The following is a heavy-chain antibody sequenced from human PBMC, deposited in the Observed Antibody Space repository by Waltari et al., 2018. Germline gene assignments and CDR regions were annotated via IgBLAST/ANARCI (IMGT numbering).Heavy chain of an antibody. CDR2: IYYSGST. J-gene: IGHJ1*01. D-gene: IGHD3-3*01. CDR1: GGSISSSSYY. Sequence: QLQLQESGPGLVKPSETLSLTCTVSGGSISSSSYYWGWIRQPPGKGLEWIGSIYYSGSTYYNPSLKSRVTISVDTSKNQFSLKLNSVTAADTAVYYCARTYDFRSSWYFPYWGQGTLVTVSS. V-gene: IGHV4-39*07. CDR3: ARTYDFRSSWYFPY.